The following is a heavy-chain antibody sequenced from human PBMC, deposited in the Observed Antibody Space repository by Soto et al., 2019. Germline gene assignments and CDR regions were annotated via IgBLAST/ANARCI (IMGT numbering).Heavy chain of an antibody. Sequence: SETLSLTCAVYGGSFSGYYWSWIRQPPGKGLEWIGEINHSGSTNYNPSLKSRVTISVDTSKNQFSLKLSSVTAADTAVYYCARQESEGDYYYYMDVWGKGTTVTVSS. CDR2: INHSGST. CDR3: ARQESEGDYYYYMDV. V-gene: IGHV4-34*01. CDR1: GGSFSGYY. J-gene: IGHJ6*03.